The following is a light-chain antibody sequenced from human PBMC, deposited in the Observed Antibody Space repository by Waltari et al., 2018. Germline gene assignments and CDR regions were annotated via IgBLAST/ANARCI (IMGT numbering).Light chain of an antibody. CDR3: ATWDDRQSGVV. J-gene: IGLJ2*01. CDR2: RDN. V-gene: IGLV1-44*01. CDR1: NSNIGKNT. Sequence: QTILTQPHSASGTPGQRVTVSCSGDNSNIGKNTVNWYQQLPGTAPKLLIYRDNQRPYGVPDRFSGSRSGTSASLAISGLRPDDEASYYCATWDDRQSGVVFGGGTTLTVL.